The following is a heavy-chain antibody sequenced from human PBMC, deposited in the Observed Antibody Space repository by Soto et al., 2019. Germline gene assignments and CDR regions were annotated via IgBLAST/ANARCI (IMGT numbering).Heavy chain of an antibody. CDR1: GGSISSSSYY. CDR2: IYYSGST. J-gene: IGHJ6*02. CDR3: ARPYSSSWYGYYYYGMDV. D-gene: IGHD6-13*01. Sequence: QLQLQESGPGLVKPSETLSLTCTVSGGSISSSSYYWGWIRQPPGKGLEWIGSIYYSGSTYYNPSLKSRVTISVDTSKNQFSLKLSSVTAADTAVYYCARPYSSSWYGYYYYGMDVWGQGTTVTVSS. V-gene: IGHV4-39*01.